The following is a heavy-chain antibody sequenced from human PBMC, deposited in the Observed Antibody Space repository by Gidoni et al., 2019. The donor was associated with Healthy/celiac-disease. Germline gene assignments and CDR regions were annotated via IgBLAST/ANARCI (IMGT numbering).Heavy chain of an antibody. Sequence: QLQLQESGPGLVKPSETLSLTCTVSGGSISSSSYYWGWIRQPPGKGLEWIGSIYYSGSTYYNPSLKSRVTISVDTSKNQFSLKLSSVTAADTAVYYCARAGTIFGVVIMVWFDPWGQGTLVTVSS. V-gene: IGHV4-39*01. CDR2: IYYSGST. D-gene: IGHD3-3*01. CDR3: ARAGTIFGVVIMVWFDP. J-gene: IGHJ5*02. CDR1: GGSISSSSYY.